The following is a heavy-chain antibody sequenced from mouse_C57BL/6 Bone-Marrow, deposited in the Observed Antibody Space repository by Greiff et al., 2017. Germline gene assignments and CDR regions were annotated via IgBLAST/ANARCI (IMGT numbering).Heavy chain of an antibody. V-gene: IGHV3-6*01. CDR1: GYSITSGYY. J-gene: IGHJ3*01. Sequence: ESGPGLVKPSQSLSLTCSVTGYSITSGYYWNWIRQFPGNKLEWMGYISYDGSNNYNPSLKNRISITRDTSKNQFFLKLNSVTTEDTATYYCARLTGFAYWGQGTLVTVSA. CDR3: ARLTGFAY. CDR2: ISYDGSN. D-gene: IGHD4-1*01.